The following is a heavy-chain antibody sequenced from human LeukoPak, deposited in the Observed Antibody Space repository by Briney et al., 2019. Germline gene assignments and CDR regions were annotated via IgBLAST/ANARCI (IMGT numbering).Heavy chain of an antibody. CDR2: ISGSSSTI. CDR3: AKDRGGGRRWELLD. V-gene: IGHV3-48*01. D-gene: IGHD1-26*01. CDR1: GFTFSSYS. Sequence: TRGPLRLSCAASGFTFSSYSMTWVRQAPGKGLEWVSYISGSSSTIYYADSVNGRFTISRDNSKNTLYLQMNSLRAEDTAVYYCAKDRGGGRRWELLDWGQGTLVTVSS. J-gene: IGHJ4*02.